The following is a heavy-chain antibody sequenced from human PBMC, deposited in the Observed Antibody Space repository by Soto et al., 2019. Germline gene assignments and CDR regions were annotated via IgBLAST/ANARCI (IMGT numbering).Heavy chain of an antibody. D-gene: IGHD4-4*01. CDR3: ARETPTGSAGYYYYAMEV. CDR1: GDSVSSNTAA. CDR2: TYYRSKWYN. J-gene: IGHJ6*02. V-gene: IGHV6-1*01. Sequence: SQTLSLTCAISGDSVSSNTAAWYWIRQSPSRGLEWLGRTYYRSKWYNDYAVSVKSRITMKSDTSKNQVSLQLNPVTPEDTAVYYCARETPTGSAGYYYYAMEVWGQGTTVTVAS.